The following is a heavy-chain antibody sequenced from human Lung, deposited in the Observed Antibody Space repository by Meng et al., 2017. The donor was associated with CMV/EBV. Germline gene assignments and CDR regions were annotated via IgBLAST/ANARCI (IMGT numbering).Heavy chain of an antibody. V-gene: IGHV4-39*01. CDR1: GGSISSSSYY. CDR2: VVYSGTT. D-gene: IGHD1-14*01. J-gene: IGHJ4*02. CDR3: ARHHHSPTFDY. Sequence: LQRPEPVPGLVKPSATLSLPCTVSGGSISSSSYYWAWIRQPPGEGLEWIGSVVYSGTTYYTSSLKSRVSISVDTSKNQFSLKLSSVTAADTAVYYCARHHHSPTFDYWGQGTLVTVSS.